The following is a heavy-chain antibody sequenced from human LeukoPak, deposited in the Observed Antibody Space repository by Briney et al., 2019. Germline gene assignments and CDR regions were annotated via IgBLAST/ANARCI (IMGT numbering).Heavy chain of an antibody. CDR2: IGGGGVSA. CDR3: AKSVGVGSYFSGMDV. J-gene: IGHJ6*02. D-gene: IGHD1-26*01. V-gene: IGHV3-23*01. CDR1: GFTFSSYA. Sequence: GGSLRLSCAASGFTFSSYAMDWVRQAPGKGLEWVSVIGGGGVSAYYADSVKGRFTISRDNSKNTLYLQMNRLRAEDTAVYFCAKSVGVGSYFSGMDVWGQGTTVTVS.